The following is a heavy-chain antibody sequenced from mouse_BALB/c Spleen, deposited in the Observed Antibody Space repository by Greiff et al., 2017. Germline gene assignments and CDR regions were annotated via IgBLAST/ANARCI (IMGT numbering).Heavy chain of an antibody. D-gene: IGHD2-3*01. CDR1: GFSLTSYG. V-gene: IGHV2-9*02. Sequence: VQGVESGPGLVAPSQSLSITCTVSGFSLTSYGVHWVRQPPGKGLEWLGVIWAGGSTNYNSALMSRLSISKDNSKSQVFLKMNSLQTDDTAMYYCAREGGLLRYFDVWGAGTTVTVSS. CDR3: AREGGLLRYFDV. CDR2: IWAGGST. J-gene: IGHJ1*01.